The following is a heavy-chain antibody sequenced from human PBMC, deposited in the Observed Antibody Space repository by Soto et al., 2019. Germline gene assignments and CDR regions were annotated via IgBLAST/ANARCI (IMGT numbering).Heavy chain of an antibody. CDR1: GFTFSSYW. CDR3: ARGVGGGRYFDL. J-gene: IGHJ4*02. CDR2: IKSDGSST. Sequence: PGGSLRLSCAASGFTFSSYWIHWVRQAPGGGLVWVSRIKSDGSSTTYADSVKGRFTISRDNAKNTVSLQMNSLRAEDTSVYYCARGVGGGRYFDLWGQGTLVTVSS. D-gene: IGHD3-16*01. V-gene: IGHV3-74*01.